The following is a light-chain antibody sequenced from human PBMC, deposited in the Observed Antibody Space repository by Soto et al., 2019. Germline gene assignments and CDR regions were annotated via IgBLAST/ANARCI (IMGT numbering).Light chain of an antibody. CDR2: DVS. CDR1: SSDVGGYNY. V-gene: IGLV2-14*01. CDR3: SSYTSSGTLVV. Sequence: QSALTQPASASGSPGQSITISCTGTSSDVGGYNYVSWYQQHPGKAPKLMIYDVSNRPSGVSNRFSGSKSGNTASLTISGLQAEDEADYYCSSYTSSGTLVVFGGGTKLTVL. J-gene: IGLJ2*01.